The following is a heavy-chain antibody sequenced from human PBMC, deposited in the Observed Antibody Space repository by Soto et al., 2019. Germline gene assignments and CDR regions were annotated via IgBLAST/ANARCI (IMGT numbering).Heavy chain of an antibody. Sequence: PSETLSLTCTVSGGSISSYYWSWIRQPPGKGLEWIGYIYYSGSTNHNPSLKSRVTISVDTSKNQFSLKLSSVTAADTAVYYCARVGGGYYDSSGYYFGYWGQGTLVTVSS. CDR3: ARVGGGYYDSSGYYFGY. J-gene: IGHJ4*02. D-gene: IGHD3-22*01. CDR1: GGSISSYY. V-gene: IGHV4-59*01. CDR2: IYYSGST.